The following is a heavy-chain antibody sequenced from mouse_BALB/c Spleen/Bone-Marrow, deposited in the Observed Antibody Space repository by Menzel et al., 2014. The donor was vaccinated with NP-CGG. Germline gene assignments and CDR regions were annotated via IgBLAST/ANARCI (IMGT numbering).Heavy chain of an antibody. CDR2: IDPANGNT. Sequence: EVMLVESGAELVKPGASVKLSCTASGFNIKDTYMHWVKQRHEQGLEWIGRIDPANGNTKYDPKFQGKATITADTSFNTAYLQLSSLTSEDTAVYCGANYDYGWYFDVWGAGTTVTVSS. V-gene: IGHV14-3*02. CDR3: ANYDYGWYFDV. J-gene: IGHJ1*01. D-gene: IGHD2-4*01. CDR1: GFNIKDTY.